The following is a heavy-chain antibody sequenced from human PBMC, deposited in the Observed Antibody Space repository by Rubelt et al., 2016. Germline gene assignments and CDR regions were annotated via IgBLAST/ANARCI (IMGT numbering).Heavy chain of an antibody. Sequence: QVQLVESGGGVVQPGGSLRLSCAASGFVFSSYGIHWVRQAPGKGLEWVASVRYEGRNKNYADSVRGRFTISRDNSKKMVFLQMNSLVAEDTAVDSRAKDQSVYDDYGHFDYWGQGTLVTVSS. V-gene: IGHV3-30*02. CDR2: VRYEGRNK. CDR1: GFVFSSYG. D-gene: IGHD4-17*01. J-gene: IGHJ4*02. CDR3: AKDQSVYDDYGHFDY.